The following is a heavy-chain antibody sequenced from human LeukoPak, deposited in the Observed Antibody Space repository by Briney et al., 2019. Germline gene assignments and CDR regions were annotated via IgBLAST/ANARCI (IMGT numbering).Heavy chain of an antibody. Sequence: SSETLSLTCTVSGDSINSLDLWSWVRQPPGKGLEWIGEMYLSGTTHSNPSVKSRVTISVDTSKNQFSLKLSSVTAADTAVYYCARGVVAARFWFDPWGQGTLVTVSS. V-gene: IGHV4-4*02. CDR1: GDSINSLDL. CDR2: MYLSGTT. J-gene: IGHJ5*02. CDR3: ARGVVAARFWFDP. D-gene: IGHD2-15*01.